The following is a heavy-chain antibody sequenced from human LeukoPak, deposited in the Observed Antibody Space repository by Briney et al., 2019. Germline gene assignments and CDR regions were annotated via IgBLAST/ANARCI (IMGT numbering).Heavy chain of an antibody. CDR2: ISGSGVTT. J-gene: IGHJ1*01. Sequence: GGSLRLSCVASGFTLSSYAMSWVRQAPGKGLEWVSAISGSGVTTHYAGSVKGRFSISRDNSKNTLYLQMNSLRAEDTALYYCAKKVVVGATSPYSDFQYWGQGTLVTVSS. CDR1: GFTLSSYA. V-gene: IGHV3-23*01. CDR3: AKKVVVGATSPYSDFQY. D-gene: IGHD1-26*01.